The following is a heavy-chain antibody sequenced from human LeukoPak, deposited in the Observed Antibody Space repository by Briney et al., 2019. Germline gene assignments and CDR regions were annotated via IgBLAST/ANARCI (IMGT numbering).Heavy chain of an antibody. CDR1: GFMFNNYW. Sequence: GGSLRLSCVVSGFMFNNYWMSWVRQAPGKGLEWVATIRQDGSDKYFLDSVRGRFTISRDNAENSLYLQMNSLRAEDTAVYYCARDKGFGSSSFDYWGQGTLVTVSS. D-gene: IGHD3-10*01. CDR2: IRQDGSDK. CDR3: ARDKGFGSSSFDY. V-gene: IGHV3-7*01. J-gene: IGHJ4*02.